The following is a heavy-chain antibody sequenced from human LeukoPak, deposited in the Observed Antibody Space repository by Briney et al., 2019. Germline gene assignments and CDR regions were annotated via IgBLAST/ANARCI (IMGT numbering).Heavy chain of an antibody. CDR1: GFTFSDYY. J-gene: IGHJ6*02. CDR3: AREEWELLIYYYYGMDV. V-gene: IGHV3-11*04. Sequence: PGGSLRLSCAASGFTFSDYYMSWIRQAPGKGLEWVSYISSSGSTIYYADSVKGRFTISRDSAKNSLYLQMNSLRAEDTAVYYCAREEWELLIYYYYGMDVWGQGTTVTVSS. CDR2: ISSSGSTI. D-gene: IGHD1-26*01.